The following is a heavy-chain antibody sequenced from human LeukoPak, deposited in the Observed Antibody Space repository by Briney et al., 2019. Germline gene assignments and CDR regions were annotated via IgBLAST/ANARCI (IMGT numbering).Heavy chain of an antibody. Sequence: SVSSXSYYWSWIRQPPGKGLEWIGYIYYSGSTNYSPSLKSRVTISVDTSKNQFSLKLSSVTAADTAVYYCARDGAVAGPLWGQGTLVTVSS. D-gene: IGHD6-19*01. CDR1: SVSSXSYY. CDR3: ARDGAVAGPL. J-gene: IGHJ4*02. V-gene: IGHV4-61*01. CDR2: IYYSGST.